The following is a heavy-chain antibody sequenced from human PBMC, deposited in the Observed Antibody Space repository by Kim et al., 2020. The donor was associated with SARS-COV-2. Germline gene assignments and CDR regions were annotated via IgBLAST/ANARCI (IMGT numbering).Heavy chain of an antibody. Sequence: GGSLRLSCAASRFTFSNYWMSWVRQAPGKGLEWVANINQDGSAYYYADSVKGRFTISRDNAKNSLYLQMNTLRVEDTALYYCARDPAFSAFDMWGQGTM. V-gene: IGHV3-7*01. CDR1: RFTFSNYW. J-gene: IGHJ3*02. CDR2: INQDGSAY. CDR3: ARDPAFSAFDM.